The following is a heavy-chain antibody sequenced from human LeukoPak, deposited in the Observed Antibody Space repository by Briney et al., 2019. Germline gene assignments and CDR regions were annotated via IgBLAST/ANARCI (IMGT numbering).Heavy chain of an antibody. J-gene: IGHJ2*01. V-gene: IGHV5-51*01. CDR3: AANYNMYFDL. CDR1: GYIFTSYW. CDR2: IYPGDSDT. Sequence: GGSLKISCQGSGYIFTSYWIGWVRQMPGKGLEWVGTIYPGDSDTRYSPSFEGQVTISADKSISTAYLQWSSLKASDTAMYYCAANYNMYFDLWGRGTLVTVSS. D-gene: IGHD4/OR15-4a*01.